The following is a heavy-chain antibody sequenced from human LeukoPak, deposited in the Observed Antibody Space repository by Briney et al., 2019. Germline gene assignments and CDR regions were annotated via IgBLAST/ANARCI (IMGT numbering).Heavy chain of an antibody. J-gene: IGHJ3*02. CDR1: GGSISSYY. D-gene: IGHD5-12*01. Sequence: NPSETLSLTCTVSGGSISSYYWSWIRQPPGKGLEWIGYIYYSGSTNYNPSLKGRVTISVDTSKNQFSLKLSSVTAADTAVYYCARVGLRDAFDIWGQGTMVTVSS. CDR2: IYYSGST. V-gene: IGHV4-59*01. CDR3: ARVGLRDAFDI.